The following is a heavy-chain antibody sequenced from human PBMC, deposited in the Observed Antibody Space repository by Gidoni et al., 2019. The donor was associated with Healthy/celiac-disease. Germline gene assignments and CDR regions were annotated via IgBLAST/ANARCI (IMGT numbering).Heavy chain of an antibody. CDR1: GFTFSSYA. V-gene: IGHV3-23*01. D-gene: IGHD6-13*01. CDR2: ISGSGGST. Sequence: EVQLLESGGGLVQPGGSLRLSCAASGFTFSSYAMSWVRQAPGKGMEWVSAISGSGGSTYYADSVKGRFTISRDNSKNTLYLQMNSLRAEDTAVYYWAKDISSSGSSSCPYWGQGTLVTVSS. CDR3: AKDISSSGSSSCPY. J-gene: IGHJ4*02.